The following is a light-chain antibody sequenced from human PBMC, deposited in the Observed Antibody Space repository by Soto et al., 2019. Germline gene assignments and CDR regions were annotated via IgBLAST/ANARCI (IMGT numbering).Light chain of an antibody. CDR2: DAS. Sequence: EIVLTQSPAALSLSPGERATLSCRASQSVISYLAWYQQKPGQAPRLLMYDASNRATGIPARFSGSGSGTDFTLTISSLEPEDFAVYYCQQRSKWPPTFTFGPGTKVDIK. V-gene: IGKV3-11*01. J-gene: IGKJ3*01. CDR1: QSVISY. CDR3: QQRSKWPPTFT.